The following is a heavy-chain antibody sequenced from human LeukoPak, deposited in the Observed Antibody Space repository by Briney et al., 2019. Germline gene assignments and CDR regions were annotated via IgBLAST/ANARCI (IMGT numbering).Heavy chain of an antibody. CDR3: AKKGLASAGRPPYFDY. V-gene: IGHV3-23*01. CDR1: GFTFSSYA. Sequence: GGSLRLSCAASGFTFSSYAMSWVRQAPGKGLEWVSAISGSGGTYYADSVKGRFTISRDNSKNTLYLQMNNLRAEDTAIYYCAKKGLASAGRPPYFDYWGQGALVTVPS. CDR2: ISGSGGT. D-gene: IGHD6-13*01. J-gene: IGHJ4*02.